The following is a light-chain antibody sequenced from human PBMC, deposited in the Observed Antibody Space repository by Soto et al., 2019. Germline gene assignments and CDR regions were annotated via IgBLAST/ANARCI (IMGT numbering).Light chain of an antibody. CDR2: GAS. Sequence: DILMTQSPYSLAVSLGERATINCRASQSVRYNLAWYQQKPGQAPRLLISGASTRATDIPARFSGSGSGTEFTLTISSLQSEDFALYYCQQYDNWPITFGQGTRLEI. J-gene: IGKJ5*01. CDR3: QQYDNWPIT. V-gene: IGKV3-15*01. CDR1: QSVRYN.